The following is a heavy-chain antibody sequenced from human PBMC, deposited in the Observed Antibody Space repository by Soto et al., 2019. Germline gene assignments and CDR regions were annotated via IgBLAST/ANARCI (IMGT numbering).Heavy chain of an antibody. J-gene: IGHJ6*02. D-gene: IGHD2-2*01. CDR1: GFTFSTYG. Sequence: GGSLRLSCGASGFTFSTYGMHWVRQAPGKGLEWVAALSHDESNKFYADSVKGRFTISRDNSKNTLYLEMFSLRAEDTAVYYCVKEGRGSSTSCSRCYGLDVWGQGTTVTVSS. CDR2: LSHDESNK. CDR3: VKEGRGSSTSCSRCYGLDV. V-gene: IGHV3-30*18.